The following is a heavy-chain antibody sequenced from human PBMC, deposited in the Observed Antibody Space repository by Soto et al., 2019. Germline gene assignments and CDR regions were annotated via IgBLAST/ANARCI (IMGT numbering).Heavy chain of an antibody. V-gene: IGHV1-3*01. Sequence: PSVKVSCKTSGYTFTSYAMHWVRQAPGQRLEWMGWINAGNGNTKYSQKFQGRVTITRDTSASTAYMELSSLRSEDTAVYYCARGPNPYYFDYWGQGTLVTVSS. CDR1: GYTFTSYA. CDR2: INAGNGNT. CDR3: ARGPNPYYFDY. J-gene: IGHJ4*02.